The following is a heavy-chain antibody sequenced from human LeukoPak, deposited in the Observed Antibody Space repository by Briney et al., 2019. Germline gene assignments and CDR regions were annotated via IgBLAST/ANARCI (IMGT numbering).Heavy chain of an antibody. CDR2: IYSGGST. Sequence: GGSLRLSCAASGFTFDDYGMSWVRQAPGKGLEWVSVIYSGGSTYYADSVKGRFTISRHNSKNTLYLQMNSLRAEDTAVYYCAGSSTLWGQGTLVTVSS. CDR1: GFTFDDYG. J-gene: IGHJ4*02. V-gene: IGHV3-53*04. D-gene: IGHD5/OR15-5a*01. CDR3: AGSSTL.